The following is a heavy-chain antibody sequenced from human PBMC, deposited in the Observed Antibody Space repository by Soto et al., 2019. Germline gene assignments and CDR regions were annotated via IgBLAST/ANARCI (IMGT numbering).Heavy chain of an antibody. CDR2: VSSSGST. CDR3: ARRLKVGEVIANCRDV. D-gene: IGHD3-16*01. Sequence: SETLSLTCVVSGDCISNYYWRWIRQPPGKGLEWIGDVSSSGSTNYNPSLKSRVTMSVDTSKNQFSLKLNSVTAADTAVYYCARRLKVGEVIANCRDVLGQGTTVTVS. J-gene: IGHJ6*02. V-gene: IGHV4-59*01. CDR1: GDCISNYY.